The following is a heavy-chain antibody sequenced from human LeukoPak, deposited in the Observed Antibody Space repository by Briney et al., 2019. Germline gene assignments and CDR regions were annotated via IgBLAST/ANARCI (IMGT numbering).Heavy chain of an antibody. J-gene: IGHJ4*02. D-gene: IGHD6-13*01. CDR1: GFTFTNYW. Sequence: PGGSLRLSCATSGFTFTNYWMTWVRQAPGKGLEWVANINQNGVEMCYVESVKGRFTISRDSGRNSLFLQMNSLRAEDTAVYYCARDFGSAAAIYEYWGQGTLVTVSS. CDR3: ARDFGSAAAIYEY. CDR2: INQNGVEM. V-gene: IGHV3-7*01.